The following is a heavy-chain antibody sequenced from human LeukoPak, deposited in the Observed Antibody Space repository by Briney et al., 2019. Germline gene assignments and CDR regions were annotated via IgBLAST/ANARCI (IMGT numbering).Heavy chain of an antibody. V-gene: IGHV3-21*06. CDR3: VRERFHGSGAPKFDF. Sequence: GGSLRLSCAASGFTFSDYSMNWVRQTPRRGLEWVSCISGSGSYIYYADSVKGRFTISRDNAKNSLHLQVNSLRAEDTAVYYCVRERFHGSGAPKFDFWGQGTLVTVSS. D-gene: IGHD3-10*01. J-gene: IGHJ4*02. CDR1: GFTFSDYS. CDR2: ISGSGSYI.